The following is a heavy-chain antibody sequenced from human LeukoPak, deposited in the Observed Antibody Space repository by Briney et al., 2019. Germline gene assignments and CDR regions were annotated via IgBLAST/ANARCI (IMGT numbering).Heavy chain of an antibody. CDR2: IIPIFGTA. D-gene: IGHD6-6*01. Sequence: GSSVKVSCKASGGTFSSYAISWVRQAPGQALEWMGRIIPIFGTANYAQKFQGRVTITTDESTSTAYMELSSLRSEDRAVYYCARDDSSIAARRGYNWFDHWGQGTLVTVSS. J-gene: IGHJ5*02. CDR1: GGTFSSYA. V-gene: IGHV1-69*05. CDR3: ARDDSSIAARRGYNWFDH.